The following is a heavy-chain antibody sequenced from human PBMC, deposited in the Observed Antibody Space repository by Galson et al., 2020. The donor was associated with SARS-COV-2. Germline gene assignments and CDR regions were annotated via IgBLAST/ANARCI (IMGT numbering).Heavy chain of an antibody. CDR3: ASLDYYDSSGYYPNLYGMDV. D-gene: IGHD3-22*01. CDR1: GFTFSSYG. Sequence: GESLKISCAASGFTFSSYGMHWVRQAPGKGLEWVAVIWYDGSNKYYADSVKGRFTISRDNSKNTLYLQMNSLRAEDTAVYYCASLDYYDSSGYYPNLYGMDVWGQGTTVTVSS. V-gene: IGHV3-33*01. J-gene: IGHJ6*02. CDR2: IWYDGSNK.